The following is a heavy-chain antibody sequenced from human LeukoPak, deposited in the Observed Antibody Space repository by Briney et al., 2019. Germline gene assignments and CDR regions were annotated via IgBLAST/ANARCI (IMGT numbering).Heavy chain of an antibody. D-gene: IGHD3-10*01. CDR3: ARGRKTRFGEFTTRNYYYYYYMDV. V-gene: IGHV1-8*03. CDR1: GYTFTSYD. J-gene: IGHJ6*03. CDR2: MNPNSGNT. Sequence: PWASVKVSCKASGYTFTSYDINWVRQATGRGLEWMGWMNPNSGNTGYAQKFQGRVTITRNTSISTAYMELSSLRSEDTAVYYCARGRKTRFGEFTTRNYYYYYYMDVWGKGTTVTVSS.